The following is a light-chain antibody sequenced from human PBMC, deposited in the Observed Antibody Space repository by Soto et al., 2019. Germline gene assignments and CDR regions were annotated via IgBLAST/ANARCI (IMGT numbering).Light chain of an antibody. CDR1: QSINRR. CDR3: QQYDSFSVT. CDR2: DVS. J-gene: IGKJ1*01. Sequence: DIQMTHSPSTLSASVGDRVIITCRASQSINRRLAWYQQKPGKAPRLLIYDVSTLKRGVPPRFSGSGSGTEFTLTISSLQPDDFATYYCQQYDSFSVTFGQGTKVDIK. V-gene: IGKV1-5*01.